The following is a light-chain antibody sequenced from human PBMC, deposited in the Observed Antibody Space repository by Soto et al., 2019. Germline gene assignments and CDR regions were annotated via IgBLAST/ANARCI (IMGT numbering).Light chain of an antibody. J-gene: IGKJ3*01. CDR2: AAS. CDR1: QSVSTN. V-gene: IGKV3-15*01. Sequence: EIVVTQSPGILSVSPGDRATLSCRASQSVSTNLAWYQQKPGQAPTLLIYAASTRATGIPARFTGSGSGTDFTLPISSLQSADFAVYYCQEYSKWPLFTFGPGTRVDIK. CDR3: QEYSKWPLFT.